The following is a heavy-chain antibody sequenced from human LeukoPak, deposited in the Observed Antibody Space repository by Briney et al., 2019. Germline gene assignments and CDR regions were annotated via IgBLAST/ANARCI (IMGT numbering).Heavy chain of an antibody. J-gene: IGHJ4*02. D-gene: IGHD3-22*01. Sequence: PGGSLRLSCAASGFTFSSYAMTWVRQAPGKGLEWVSAISGRGGSTHYADSVKGRCSISRDNSRNTLYLQVNSLRAEDTAVYYCAKDREPYFDSSGYPLFFDYWGQGALVTVSS. CDR1: GFTFSSYA. V-gene: IGHV3-23*01. CDR3: AKDREPYFDSSGYPLFFDY. CDR2: ISGRGGST.